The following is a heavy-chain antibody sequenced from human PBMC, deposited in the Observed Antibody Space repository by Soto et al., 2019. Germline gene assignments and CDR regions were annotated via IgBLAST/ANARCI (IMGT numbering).Heavy chain of an antibody. Sequence: EVQLVESGGGLVQPGGSLRLSCAASGVTVSSNYMSWVRQAPGKGLEWVSVIYSGGSTYYADSVKGRFTISRDNSKNTLYLQMTSLSAEDTAVYYCARHGYNYGGGYFDYWGQGTLVTVSS. CDR2: IYSGGST. CDR3: ARHGYNYGGGYFDY. CDR1: GVTVSSNY. D-gene: IGHD5-18*01. V-gene: IGHV3-66*04. J-gene: IGHJ4*02.